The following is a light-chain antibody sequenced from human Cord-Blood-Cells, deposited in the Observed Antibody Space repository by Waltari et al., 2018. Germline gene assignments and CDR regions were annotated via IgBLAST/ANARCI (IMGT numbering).Light chain of an antibody. J-gene: IGLJ1*01. CDR1: SSDVGGYNY. CDR2: DVS. Sequence: QSALTQPASVSGSPGQSITISCTGTSSDVGGYNYVSWYQQQPGKTPKLMIYDVSNRPSGVSNRFSGSKSGNTASLTISGLQAEDEADYYCSSYTSSSTYVVGTGTKVTVL. V-gene: IGLV2-14*01. CDR3: SSYTSSSTYV.